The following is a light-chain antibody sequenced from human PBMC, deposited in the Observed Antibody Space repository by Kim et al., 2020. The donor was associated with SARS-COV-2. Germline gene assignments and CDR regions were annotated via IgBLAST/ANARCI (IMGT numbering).Light chain of an antibody. V-gene: IGKV3-20*01. J-gene: IGKJ1*01. CDR3: QQYDTSPWT. CDR1: QSVSSSS. CDR2: EVS. Sequence: EMVLTQSPGTLSMSPGERATLSCRASQSVSSSSVAGYQQKRGQAPRLLIYEVSRRVTGIPDRFSGSGSGTDFTLTISRLEPEDFAVYHCQQYDTSPWTFGQGTKVDIK.